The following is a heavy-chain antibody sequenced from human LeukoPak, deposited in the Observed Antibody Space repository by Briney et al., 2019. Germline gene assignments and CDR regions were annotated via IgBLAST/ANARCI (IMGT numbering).Heavy chain of an antibody. CDR3: ARVYWSDYVWGSYRTGWYFDL. V-gene: IGHV4-34*01. CDR2: INHNGST. J-gene: IGHJ2*01. D-gene: IGHD3-16*02. Sequence: WETLSLTCAVYGGSFSGYYWSWIRQPPGKGLEWIGEINHNGSTNYNTYLKSRGSISEDPSKNQFLLELSSVNVADTAVYYCARVYWSDYVWGSYRTGWYFDLWGRGTLVTVSS. CDR1: GGSFSGYY.